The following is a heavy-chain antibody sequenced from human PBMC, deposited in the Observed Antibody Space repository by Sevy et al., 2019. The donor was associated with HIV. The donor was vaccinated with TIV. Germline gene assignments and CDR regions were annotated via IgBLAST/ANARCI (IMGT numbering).Heavy chain of an antibody. Sequence: ASVKVSCKASGGTFSSYAISWVRQAPGQGLEWMGGIIPIFGTANYAQKFQGRVTITADKSTSTAYMELSSLRSEDTAVYYCAGSGLSSSGWQAFDIWGQGTMVTVSS. CDR1: GGTFSSYA. CDR3: AGSGLSSSGWQAFDI. CDR2: IIPIFGTA. D-gene: IGHD6-19*01. V-gene: IGHV1-69*06. J-gene: IGHJ3*02.